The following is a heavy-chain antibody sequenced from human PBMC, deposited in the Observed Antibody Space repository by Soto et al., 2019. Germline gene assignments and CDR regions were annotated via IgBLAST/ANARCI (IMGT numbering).Heavy chain of an antibody. Sequence: GGSLRLSCAASGFTVSSNYMSWVRQAPGKGLEWVSVIYSGGSTYYADSVRGRFTISRDNAKNTLYLQMNSLRAEDTAVYYCARQLPTAIRGGHYYSYGMDVWGQGTTVTVSS. CDR2: IYSGGST. J-gene: IGHJ6*02. CDR1: GFTVSSNY. V-gene: IGHV3-66*04. CDR3: ARQLPTAIRGGHYYSYGMDV. D-gene: IGHD2-2*02.